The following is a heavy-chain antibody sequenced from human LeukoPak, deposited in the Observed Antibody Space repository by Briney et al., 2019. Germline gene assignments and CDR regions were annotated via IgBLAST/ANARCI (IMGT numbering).Heavy chain of an antibody. CDR1: GGTFSSYA. V-gene: IGHV1-69*13. J-gene: IGHJ3*02. D-gene: IGHD2-2*01. CDR2: IIPIFGTA. CDR3: ARTDRRIGYCSSTSCYAITMVRGVVAFDI. Sequence: EASVKVSCKASGGTFSSYAISWVRQAPGQGLEWMGGIIPIFGTANYAQKFQGRVTITADESTSTAHMELSSLRSEDTAVYYCARTDRRIGYCSSTSCYAITMVRGVVAFDIWGQGTMVTVSS.